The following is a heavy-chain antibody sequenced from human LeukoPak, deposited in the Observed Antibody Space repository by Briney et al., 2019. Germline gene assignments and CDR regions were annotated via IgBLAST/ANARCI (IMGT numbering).Heavy chain of an antibody. J-gene: IGHJ6*02. V-gene: IGHV4-59*08. CDR3: ARRPSFAIFGVVAARRDMDV. CDR1: GGSINTFY. CDR2: IFYSGST. D-gene: IGHD3-3*01. Sequence: SETLSLTCTVSGGSINTFYWSWIRQPPGKGLEWIGYIFYSGSTNYNPSLKSRVTISVDTSKNQFSLKLSSVTAADTAVYYCARRPSFAIFGVVAARRDMDVWGQGTTVTVSS.